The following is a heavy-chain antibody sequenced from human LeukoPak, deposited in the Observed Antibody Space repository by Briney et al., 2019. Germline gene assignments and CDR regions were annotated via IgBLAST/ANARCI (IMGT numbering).Heavy chain of an antibody. CDR1: GFTFSSYG. CDR3: AKVPPYYYDSSGYYYDLRAERNDY. V-gene: IGHV3-30*18. D-gene: IGHD3-22*01. Sequence: GGSLRLSCAASGFTFSSYGMHWVLQAPGKGLEWVAVISYDGSNKYYADSVKGRFTISRDNSKNTLYLQMNSLRAEDTAVYYCAKVPPYYYDSSGYYYDLRAERNDYWGQGTLVTVSS. CDR2: ISYDGSNK. J-gene: IGHJ4*02.